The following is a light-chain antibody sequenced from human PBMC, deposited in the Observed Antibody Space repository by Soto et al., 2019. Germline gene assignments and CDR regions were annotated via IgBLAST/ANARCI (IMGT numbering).Light chain of an antibody. CDR3: QQRYNTPLT. Sequence: DIQMTQSQTSVAASSVKKITFPCRSSQSITSYLNWYQQKPGKAPKLLIYAASSLQSGVPSRFSGSGSGTDFTLTISSLQRDDVASYFCQQRYNTPLTFGQGTKVDFK. J-gene: IGKJ1*01. CDR1: QSITSY. V-gene: IGKV1-39*01. CDR2: AAS.